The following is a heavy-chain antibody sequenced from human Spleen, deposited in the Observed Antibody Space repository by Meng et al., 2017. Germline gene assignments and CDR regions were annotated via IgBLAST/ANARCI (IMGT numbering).Heavy chain of an antibody. V-gene: IGHV1-46*01. CDR2: INPSGGSR. Sequence: ASVKVSCKASGYTFTSYYMHWVRQAPGQGLEWMGIINPSGGSRSYAQEFQGRVTMTRDTPTSTVYMELSSLSSEDTAVYYCARDEDISAAGKLFGDYWGHGTPVTVSS. J-gene: IGHJ4*01. CDR3: ARDEDISAAGKLFGDY. CDR1: GYTFTSYY. D-gene: IGHD6-13*01.